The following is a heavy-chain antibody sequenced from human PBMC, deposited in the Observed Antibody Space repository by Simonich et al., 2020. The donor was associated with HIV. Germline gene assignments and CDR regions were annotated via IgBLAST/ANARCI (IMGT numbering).Heavy chain of an antibody. V-gene: IGHV3-23*01. CDR2: ISGSGGST. CDR1: GFTFSSYA. D-gene: IGHD3-3*01. Sequence: EVQLLESGGGLVQPGGSLRLSCAASGFTFSSYAMSWVRQAPGKGLGGVSAISGSGGSTYYADSVEGRFTISRDNSNNTLYLQMNSLRAEDTAVYYCAKDRYYNFWSGYYDYWGQGTLVTVSS. CDR3: AKDRYYNFWSGYYDY. J-gene: IGHJ4*02.